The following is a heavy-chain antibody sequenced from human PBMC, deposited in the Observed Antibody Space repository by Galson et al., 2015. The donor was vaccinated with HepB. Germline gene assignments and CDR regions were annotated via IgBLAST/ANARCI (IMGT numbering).Heavy chain of an antibody. CDR3: AKDRREVGAVGGWHFDL. J-gene: IGHJ2*01. V-gene: IGHV3-23*01. CDR2: ISADGGST. CDR1: GITLDFYA. Sequence: SLRLSCAASGITLDFYAMNWVRQAPGKGLEWVSAISADGGSTFYADFVRGRFSISRDNSRHTLYLQMNGLRADDTAVYYCAKDRREVGAVGGWHFDLWGRGTLVFVSS. D-gene: IGHD6-19*01.